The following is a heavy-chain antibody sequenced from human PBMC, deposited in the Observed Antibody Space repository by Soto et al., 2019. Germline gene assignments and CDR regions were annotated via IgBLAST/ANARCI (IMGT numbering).Heavy chain of an antibody. Sequence: ASVKVSCKASGYPFGTYAITWVRQAPGQGLEWVGWISTNSGNTYYAQNFQGRVTLTTDTSTTTAYMEFRSLTSDDTAIYYCARTYNWNSEGFDHWGQGTLVTVSS. CDR1: GYPFGTYA. J-gene: IGHJ4*02. D-gene: IGHD1-7*01. CDR2: ISTNSGNT. CDR3: ARTYNWNSEGFDH. V-gene: IGHV1-18*04.